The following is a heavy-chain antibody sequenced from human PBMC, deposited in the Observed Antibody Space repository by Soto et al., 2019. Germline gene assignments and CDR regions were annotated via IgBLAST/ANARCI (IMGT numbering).Heavy chain of an antibody. CDR3: ATLEVVAATLGYGMDV. V-gene: IGHV1-69*13. J-gene: IGHJ6*02. D-gene: IGHD2-15*01. CDR1: GGTFSSYA. CDR2: IIPIFGTA. Sequence: SVKVSCKASGGTFSSYAISWVRQAPGQGLEWMGGIIPIFGTANYAQKFQGRVTITADESTSTAYMELSSLRSEDTAVYYCATLEVVAATLGYGMDVWGQGTTVTVSS.